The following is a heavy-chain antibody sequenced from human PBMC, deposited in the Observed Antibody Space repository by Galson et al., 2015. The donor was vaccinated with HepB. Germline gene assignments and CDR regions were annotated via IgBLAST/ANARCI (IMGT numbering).Heavy chain of an antibody. V-gene: IGHV3-53*01. J-gene: IGHJ4*02. CDR1: GFSVSRNY. Sequence: LRLSCAASGFSVSRNYMTWVRQAPGKGLEWVSVIYSGGNTDYADSVKGRFTISRDNSKNTLYLQMNSLRAEDTALYYCARGYSSSWYSGLGDWGQGTLVTVSS. CDR3: ARGYSSSWYSGLGD. D-gene: IGHD6-13*01. CDR2: IYSGGNT.